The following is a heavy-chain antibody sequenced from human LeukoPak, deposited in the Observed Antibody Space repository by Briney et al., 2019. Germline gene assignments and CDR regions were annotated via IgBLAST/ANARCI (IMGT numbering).Heavy chain of an antibody. V-gene: IGHV1-46*01. D-gene: IGHD1-26*01. Sequence: GASVKVSCKASGYTFTSYYMHWVRQAPGQGLEWMGIINPSGGSTSYAQRFQGRVTMTRDMSTSTVYMELSSLRSEDTAVYYCVRLFWWELREDYWGQGTLVTVSS. CDR3: VRLFWWELREDY. J-gene: IGHJ4*02. CDR2: INPSGGST. CDR1: GYTFTSYY.